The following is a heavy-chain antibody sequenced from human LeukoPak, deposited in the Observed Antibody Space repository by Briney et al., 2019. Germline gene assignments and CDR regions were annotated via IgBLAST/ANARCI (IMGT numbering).Heavy chain of an antibody. V-gene: IGHV4-30-2*01. Sequence: PSETLSLTCTASGGSISSGGYYWSWIRQPPGKGLEWIGYIYHSGSTYYNPSLKSRVTISVDRSKNQFSLKLSSVTAADTAVYYCARYSSGWDDPHAFDIWGQGTMVTVSS. CDR1: GGSISSGGYY. D-gene: IGHD6-19*01. J-gene: IGHJ3*02. CDR3: ARYSSGWDDPHAFDI. CDR2: IYHSGST.